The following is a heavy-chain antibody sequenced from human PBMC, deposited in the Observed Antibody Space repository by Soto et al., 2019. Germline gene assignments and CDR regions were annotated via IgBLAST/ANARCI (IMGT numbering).Heavy chain of an antibody. CDR3: ARLYYGSGSYYFDY. D-gene: IGHD3-10*01. Sequence: QVKLVQSGAEVKKPGASVKVSCKASGYTFTSYAMHWVRQAPGQRLEWMGWINAGNGNTKYSQKFQGRVTITRDTSASTAYMELSSLRSEDTAVYYCARLYYGSGSYYFDYWGQGTLVTVSS. V-gene: IGHV1-3*01. J-gene: IGHJ4*02. CDR1: GYTFTSYA. CDR2: INAGNGNT.